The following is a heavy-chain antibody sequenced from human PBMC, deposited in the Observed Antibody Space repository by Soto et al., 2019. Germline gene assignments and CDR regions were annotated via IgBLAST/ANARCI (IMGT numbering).Heavy chain of an antibody. CDR3: ATVPDY. CDR1: AGSISTNSDY. J-gene: IGHJ4*02. Sequence: PLPPTCSVSAGSISTNSDYWSWIRQHPGKGLAWIGYIYYSGSTYYNPSLKRRVTISVDTSKNQFSLKLSSVTPADTAVYYCATVPDYWGQETLVTVSP. V-gene: IGHV4-31*03. CDR2: IYYSGST.